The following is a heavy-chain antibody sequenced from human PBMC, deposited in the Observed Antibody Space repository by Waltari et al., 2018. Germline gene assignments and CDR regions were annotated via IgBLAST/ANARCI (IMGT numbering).Heavy chain of an antibody. CDR2: HESKNYGGTT. V-gene: IGHV3-49*04. CDR3: TRDRVRCSGVCYYQGTDC. D-gene: IGHD2-21*02. Sequence: EMQLVESGGGLVQPGRSLTLSCAASGSTFGDHAVSWVRQVPGRGAKWGSHHESKNYGGTTEYAASVRGRFTISIDDSTNIAYLHMNKLETDDTAVYYCTRDRVRCSGVCYYQGTDCWGQGTLVTVSS. J-gene: IGHJ4*02. CDR1: GSTFGDHA.